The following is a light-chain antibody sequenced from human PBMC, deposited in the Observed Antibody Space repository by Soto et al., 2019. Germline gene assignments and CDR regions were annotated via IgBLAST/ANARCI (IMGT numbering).Light chain of an antibody. V-gene: IGLV2-14*01. J-gene: IGLJ1*01. Sequence: QSVLTQPASVSGSPGQSITISCTGTSGDIGSYNRVSWYQQHPGKAPKRIIYEVTDRPSGVSNRFSGSKSGNTASLTISGLQAEDEDEYYCSSYTNINTRVCVFGNGTKVTV. CDR2: EVT. CDR3: SSYTNINTRVCV. CDR1: SGDIGSYNR.